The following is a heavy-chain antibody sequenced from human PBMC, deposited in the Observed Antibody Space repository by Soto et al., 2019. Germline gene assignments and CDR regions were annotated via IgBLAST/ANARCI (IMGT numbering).Heavy chain of an antibody. CDR2: ISTYDDKT. V-gene: IGHV1-18*01. Sequence: QVQLVQSGAEVKTPGASVKVSCRASGYSFRTHGISWVRQAPGQGLEWMGWISTYDDKTNFPQKFQGRITMTTDTSTSTAYMELRSLRSDDTAVDFGARDLGYCNSSGCFRNWFDPWGQGTLVTVSS. CDR1: GYSFRTHG. D-gene: IGHD2-15*01. CDR3: ARDLGYCNSSGCFRNWFDP. J-gene: IGHJ5*02.